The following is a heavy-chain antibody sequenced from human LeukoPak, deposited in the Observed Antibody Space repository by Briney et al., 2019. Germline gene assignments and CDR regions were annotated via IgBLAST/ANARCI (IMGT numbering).Heavy chain of an antibody. CDR2: INSDGRST. CDR1: GFTFSSYY. J-gene: IGHJ6*02. Sequence: GGSLRLSCAAAGFTFSSYYMHWVRQAPGKGLVWVSRINSDGRSTSYADSVKGRFTISRDDAKNTLYLQMNSLRAEDTAVYYCARGNYYGMDVWAKGPRSPSP. CDR3: ARGNYYGMDV. V-gene: IGHV3-74*01.